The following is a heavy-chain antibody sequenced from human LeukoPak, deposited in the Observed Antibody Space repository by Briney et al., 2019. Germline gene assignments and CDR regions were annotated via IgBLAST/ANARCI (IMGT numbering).Heavy chain of an antibody. CDR1: GFNFSSYW. CDR3: ARDEEWELIAGLPDY. Sequence: GGSLRLSCAASGFNFSSYWMHWVRQAPGKGLVWVSRINSDGSSISYADSVKGRFTISRDNAKNTLYMQMNSLRAEDTAVYYCARDEEWELIAGLPDYWGQGTLVTVSS. J-gene: IGHJ4*02. D-gene: IGHD1-26*01. CDR2: INSDGSSI. V-gene: IGHV3-74*01.